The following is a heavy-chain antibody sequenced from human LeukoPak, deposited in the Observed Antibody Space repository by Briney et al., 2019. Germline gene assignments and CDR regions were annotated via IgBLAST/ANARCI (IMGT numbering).Heavy chain of an antibody. D-gene: IGHD1-26*01. Sequence: GGSLRLSCAASGFTFNSYAMNWVRQAPGKGLEWVSSISFSGNSIYCADSVKGRFTISRDNGKRSVYMQMNSLRVEDTAVYYCTRDRQSGSHLNFFDFWGQGALVTVSS. J-gene: IGHJ4*02. CDR1: GFTFNSYA. CDR3: TRDRQSGSHLNFFDF. V-gene: IGHV3-21*01. CDR2: ISFSGNSI.